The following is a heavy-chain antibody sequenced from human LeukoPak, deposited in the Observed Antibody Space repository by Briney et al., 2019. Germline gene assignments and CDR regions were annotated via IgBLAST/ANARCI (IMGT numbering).Heavy chain of an antibody. J-gene: IGHJ4*02. D-gene: IGHD4-17*01. Sequence: SETLSLTCAVYGGSFSGYYWSWIRQPPRKGLEWIGEINHSGSTNYNPSLKSRVTISVDTSKNQFSLKLSSVTAADTAVYYCARALSYGDYLDYWGQGTLVTVSS. CDR1: GGSFSGYY. CDR2: INHSGST. CDR3: ARALSYGDYLDY. V-gene: IGHV4-34*01.